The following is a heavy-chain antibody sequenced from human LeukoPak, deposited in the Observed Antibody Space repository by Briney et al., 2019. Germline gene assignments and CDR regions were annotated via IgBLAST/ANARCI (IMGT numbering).Heavy chain of an antibody. Sequence: GASVKVSCKASGYTFTSYDINWVRQATGQGLEWMGWMNPNSGNTGYAHKFQGRVTITRNTSISTAYMELSMLRSEDTAVYYCARRLTNTAYSSSWYSLYYYYYYMDVWGKGTTVTVYS. J-gene: IGHJ6*03. CDR1: GYTFTSYD. V-gene: IGHV1-8*01. D-gene: IGHD6-13*01. CDR2: MNPNSGNT. CDR3: ARRLTNTAYSSSWYSLYYYYYYMDV.